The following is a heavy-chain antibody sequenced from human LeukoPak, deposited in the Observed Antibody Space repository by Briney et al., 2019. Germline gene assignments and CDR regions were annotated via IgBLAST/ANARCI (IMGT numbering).Heavy chain of an antibody. D-gene: IGHD2-21*01. CDR2: ISYDGSNK. Sequence: GGSLRLSCAASGFSFDFSGYAMSWVRQAPGKGLEWVAVISYDGSNKYSTDSVKGRFTISRDNSKNTLYLQMNSLRAEDTAVYYCAKDLFLWYFDLWGRGTLVTVSS. J-gene: IGHJ2*01. V-gene: IGHV3-30-3*01. CDR3: AKDLFLWYFDL. CDR1: GFSFDFSGYA.